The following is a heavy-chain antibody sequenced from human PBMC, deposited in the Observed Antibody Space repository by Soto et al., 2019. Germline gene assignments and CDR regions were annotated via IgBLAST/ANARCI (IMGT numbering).Heavy chain of an antibody. J-gene: IGHJ4*02. D-gene: IGHD6-19*01. V-gene: IGHV3-48*03. CDR1: GFTFSSYE. Sequence: EVQMVESGGGLVQPGGSLRLSCAASGFTFSSYEMNWVRQAPGKGLEWVSYISSSGSTIYYADSVKGRFTISRDNAKNQRYLQMNSMRAEDTAVYYCARGQYSSGGGYFDYWGQETLVTVSS. CDR2: ISSSGSTI. CDR3: ARGQYSSGGGYFDY.